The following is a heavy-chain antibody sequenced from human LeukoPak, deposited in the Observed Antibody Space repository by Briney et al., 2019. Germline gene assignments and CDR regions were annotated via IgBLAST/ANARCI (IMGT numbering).Heavy chain of an antibody. CDR3: ARKREGPTTGIDY. CDR2: IYSSGST. CDR1: GGSISSTNSY. V-gene: IGHV4-39*07. Sequence: SETLSLTCTVSGGSISSTNSYWGWIRQSPRTGLEWIGNIYSSGSTYYNPSLKSRVTISIDTSENQFSLKLTSVTAADTAVYYCARKREGPTTGIDYWGQGTLVTVSS. J-gene: IGHJ4*02. D-gene: IGHD1-26*01.